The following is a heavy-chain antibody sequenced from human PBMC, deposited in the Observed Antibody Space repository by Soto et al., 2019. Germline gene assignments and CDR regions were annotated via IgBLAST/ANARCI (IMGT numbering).Heavy chain of an antibody. Sequence: SETLSLTCTVSGGSSSGGGYYWSWIHKHPGKGLEWIGYIYYIGSTYYNPSLKSRVTISLDTSKNQFSLKLSSVTAADTAVYYCARDLQYSRLFYGMDVWGQGTTVTVSS. CDR2: IYYIGST. CDR1: GGSSSGGGYY. V-gene: IGHV4-31*03. CDR3: ARDLQYSRLFYGMDV. J-gene: IGHJ6*02. D-gene: IGHD6-13*01.